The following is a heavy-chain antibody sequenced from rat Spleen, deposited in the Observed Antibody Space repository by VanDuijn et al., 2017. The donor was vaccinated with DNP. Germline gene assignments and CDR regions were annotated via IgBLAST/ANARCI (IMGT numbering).Heavy chain of an antibody. CDR3: TTDFERGY. V-gene: IGHV5-27*01. CDR1: GFTFSNYY. D-gene: IGHD1-11*01. CDR2: ISGVGGNT. J-gene: IGHJ2*01. Sequence: EVQLVESGGGLVQPGRSLKLSCAASGFTFSNYYMAWVRQAPTKGLEWVAAISGVGGNTYYRDSVKGRFTISRDNGENTVYLQMNSLRSEDTATYYCTTDFERGYWGQGVMVTVSS.